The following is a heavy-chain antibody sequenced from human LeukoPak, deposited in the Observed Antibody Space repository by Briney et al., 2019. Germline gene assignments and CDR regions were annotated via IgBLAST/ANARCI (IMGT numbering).Heavy chain of an antibody. CDR2: INPNSGGT. D-gene: IGHD4-17*01. V-gene: IGHV1-2*04. CDR3: ARALPKTTVTTFDY. CDR1: GYTFSGHY. J-gene: IGHJ4*02. Sequence: ASVKVSCKASGYTFSGHYIHWVRQAPGQGLEWMGWINPNSGGTNYAQKFQGWVTMTRDTSISTAYMELSRLRSDDTAVYYCARALPKTTVTTFDYWGQGTLVTVSS.